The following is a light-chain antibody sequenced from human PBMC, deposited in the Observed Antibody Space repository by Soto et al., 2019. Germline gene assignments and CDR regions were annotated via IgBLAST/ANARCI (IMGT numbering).Light chain of an antibody. CDR3: SSYTSSSTFYV. CDR1: SSDVGGYNY. J-gene: IGLJ1*01. CDR2: GVS. V-gene: IGLV2-14*01. Sequence: SVLTLPASVSGSPGQSITISCTGTSSDVGGYNYVSWYQQHPGKAPKLMIYGVSNRPSGVSNRFSGSKSGNTASLTISGLQAEDEADYYCSSYTSSSTFYVFGTGTKVTVL.